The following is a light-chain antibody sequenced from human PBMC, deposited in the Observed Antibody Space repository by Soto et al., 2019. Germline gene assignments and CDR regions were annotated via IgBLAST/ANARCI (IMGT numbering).Light chain of an antibody. J-gene: IGLJ3*02. CDR2: EVN. CDR3: SSYARGNNVV. CDR1: SSDIGGYDY. Sequence: QSVLTQPPSASGSPGQSVTISCTGTSSDIGGYDYVSWYQQHPGKAPRFLIYEVNKRPSGVPDRFSGSKSGNTASLTVSGLQAEDEADYYCSSYARGNNVVFGGGTKATVL. V-gene: IGLV2-8*01.